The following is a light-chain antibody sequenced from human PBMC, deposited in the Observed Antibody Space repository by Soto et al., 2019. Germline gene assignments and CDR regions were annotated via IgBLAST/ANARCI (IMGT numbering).Light chain of an antibody. Sequence: EIAMTQSPATLSLPPGESAALSCRASQSINTELAWYHQKPGQPPMVLIYGASTRATGVPARFTGSESGSEFTLTIIGLQSEDFAVYYCQQGHNRPLTFGQGTRLEI. CDR2: GAS. J-gene: IGKJ2*01. CDR1: QSINTE. V-gene: IGKV3-15*01. CDR3: QQGHNRPLT.